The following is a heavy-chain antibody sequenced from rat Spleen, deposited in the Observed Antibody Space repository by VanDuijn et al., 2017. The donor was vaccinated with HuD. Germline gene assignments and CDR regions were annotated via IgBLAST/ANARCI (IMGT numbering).Heavy chain of an antibody. J-gene: IGHJ3*01. D-gene: IGHD1-4*01. CDR1: GFSLTSNG. CDR3: IRERRGGDNSHWFGY. V-gene: IGHV2S12*01. CDR2: ISSGGST. Sequence: QVQLKESGPGLVQPSQTLSLTCTVSGFSLTSNGVSWVRQTPGKGLEWIAAISSGGSTYYNSALKSRLSISRDTSKGQVFLKMKGRQGEDAGMYLWIRERRGGDNSHWFGYWGRGTLVTVSS.